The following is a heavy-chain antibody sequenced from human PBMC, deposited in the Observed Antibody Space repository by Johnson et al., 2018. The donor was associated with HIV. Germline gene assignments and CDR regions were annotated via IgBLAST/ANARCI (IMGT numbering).Heavy chain of an antibody. Sequence: QVQLVESGGGLVKPGGSLRLSCAASGFIFSDYYLTWIRQAPGKGLEWISYISNSASAIYYADSVKGRFTISRDNSKNTLYLQMNSLRAEDTAVYYCARDSGLLLWSQGGFSAFDIWG. CDR2: ISNSASAI. CDR1: GFIFSDYY. V-gene: IGHV3-11*04. D-gene: IGHD3-10*01. J-gene: IGHJ3*02. CDR3: ARDSGLLLWSQGGFSAFDI.